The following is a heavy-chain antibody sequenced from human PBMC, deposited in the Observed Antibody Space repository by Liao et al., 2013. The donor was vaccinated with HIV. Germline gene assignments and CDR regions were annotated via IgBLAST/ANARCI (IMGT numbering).Heavy chain of an antibody. Sequence: QVQLQESGPGLVKPSETLSLTCTVSGGSISSYSWSWIRQPPGKGLEWIGYIYYSGSTNYNPSLKSRVTISVDTSKNQFSLKLSSVTAADTAVYYCARERETYSSSWNWYFDLVGPWHPWSLSP. D-gene: IGHD6-13*01. CDR3: ARERETYSSSWNWYFDL. V-gene: IGHV4-59*01. J-gene: IGHJ2*01. CDR1: GGSISSYS. CDR2: IYYSGST.